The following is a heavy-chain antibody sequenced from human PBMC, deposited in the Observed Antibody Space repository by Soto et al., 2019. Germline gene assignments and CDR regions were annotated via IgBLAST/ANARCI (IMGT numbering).Heavy chain of an antibody. CDR3: ARGNRDYYYYMDV. Sequence: QVQLQESGPGLVKPSGTLSLTCAVSSGSISTSNWWSWVRQPPGKGLEWIGEIYRSGSTNYNPSLKSRVTISVDKSKNQFYLKLSSVTAADTAVYYCARGNRDYYYYMDVWGKGTTVNVSS. D-gene: IGHD3-10*01. CDR2: IYRSGST. CDR1: SGSISTSNW. J-gene: IGHJ6*03. V-gene: IGHV4-4*02.